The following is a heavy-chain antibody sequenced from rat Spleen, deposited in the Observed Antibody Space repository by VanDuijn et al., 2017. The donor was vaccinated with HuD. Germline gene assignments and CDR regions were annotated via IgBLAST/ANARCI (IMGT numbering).Heavy chain of an antibody. D-gene: IGHD1-12*02. V-gene: IGHV2-30*01. J-gene: IGHJ4*01. CDR2: TWTGGST. CDR1: GFSLNSYN. CDR3: ARGGTFRSYGSHYVMDA. Sequence: QVQLKESGPGLVQPSQTLSLTCTVSGFSLNSYNVHWVRQSPGRGLEWMGVTWTGGSTDYNSALKSRLSISRDTSKSQVFLKMNSLQTEDIATYYCARGGTFRSYGSHYVMDAWGQGASVTVSS.